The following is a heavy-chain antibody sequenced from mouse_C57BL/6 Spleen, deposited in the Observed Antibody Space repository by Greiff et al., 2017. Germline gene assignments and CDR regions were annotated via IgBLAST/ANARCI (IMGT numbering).Heavy chain of an antibody. V-gene: IGHV5-17*01. CDR1: GFTFSDYG. CDR3: ARRSYGSSYVFDY. D-gene: IGHD1-1*01. J-gene: IGHJ2*01. CDR2: ISSGSSTI. Sequence: EVQVVESGGGLVKPGGSLKLSCAASGFTFSDYGMHWVRQAPEKGLEWVAYISSGSSTIYYADTVKGRFTISRDNAKNTLFLQMTRLRSEDTAMYYCARRSYGSSYVFDYWGQGTTLTVSS.